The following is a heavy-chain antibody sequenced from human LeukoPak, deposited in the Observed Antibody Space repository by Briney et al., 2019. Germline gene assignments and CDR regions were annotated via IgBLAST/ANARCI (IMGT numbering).Heavy chain of an antibody. CDR3: ASVSSLGYYFVC. Sequence: PSETLSLTCTVSGGTISSSTYYWGWLRQPPGKGLEWIGYIYHSGSTYYNPSLESRVTISEDTSKNQFSLNLSSVTAADAAVYYCASVSSLGYYFVCWGQRTLVTVSS. J-gene: IGHJ4*02. CDR1: GGTISSSTYY. CDR2: IYHSGST. D-gene: IGHD2-2*01. V-gene: IGHV4-39*07.